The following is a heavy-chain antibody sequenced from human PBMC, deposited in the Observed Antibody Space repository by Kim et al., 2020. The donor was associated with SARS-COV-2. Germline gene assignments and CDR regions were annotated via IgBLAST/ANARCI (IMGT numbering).Heavy chain of an antibody. CDR1: GFTFGDYA. D-gene: IGHD3-22*01. V-gene: IGHV3-9*01. CDR2: ISWNSGSI. Sequence: GGSLRLSCAASGFTFGDYAMHWVRQAPGKGLEWVSGISWNSGSIGYADSVKGRFTISRDNAKNSLYLQMNSLRAEDTALYYCAKDINYYDSSGSYAFDIWGQGTMVTVSS. CDR3: AKDINYYDSSGSYAFDI. J-gene: IGHJ3*02.